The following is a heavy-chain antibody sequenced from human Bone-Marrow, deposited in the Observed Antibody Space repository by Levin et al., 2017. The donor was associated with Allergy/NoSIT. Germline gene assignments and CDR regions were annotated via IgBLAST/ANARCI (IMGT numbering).Heavy chain of an antibody. CDR3: VRDPTGVRRGYFDY. CDR1: ELTFSSYW. J-gene: IGHJ4*02. CDR2: INQDGSEK. V-gene: IGHV3-7*01. D-gene: IGHD3-10*01. Sequence: ASVKVSCATSELTFSSYWMSWVRQAAGKGLECVANINQDGSEKYYADSVRGRFTISRDNAKNSLYLQMDSLRAEDTAVYYCVRDPTGVRRGYFDYWGQRTLVTVSS.